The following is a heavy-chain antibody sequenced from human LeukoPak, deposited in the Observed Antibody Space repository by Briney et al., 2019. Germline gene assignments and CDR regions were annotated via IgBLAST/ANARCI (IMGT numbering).Heavy chain of an antibody. D-gene: IGHD6-6*01. Sequence: LPGGSLRLSCAGTGSGFTFSSYAMSWVRQAPGKGLEWLSSITDNGGSTYYADSVKGRFTISRDNSKNTLYLQMNSLRVEETAVYYCARQSSSLLYYFDYWGQGTLVTVSS. V-gene: IGHV3-23*01. CDR1: GFTFSSYA. CDR3: ARQSSSLLYYFDY. CDR2: ITDNGGST. J-gene: IGHJ4*02.